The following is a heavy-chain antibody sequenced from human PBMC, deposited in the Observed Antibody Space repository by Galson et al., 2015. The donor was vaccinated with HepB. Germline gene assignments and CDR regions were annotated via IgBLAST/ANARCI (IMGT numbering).Heavy chain of an antibody. CDR3: ARGVSGGAYDI. J-gene: IGHJ3*02. Sequence: SLRLSCAASGFTFDDSAMHWVRQPPGEGLEWVSVISWNSGSIGYADSVKGRFTISRDNAKRSLYLQMNSLRAEDTALYYCARGVSGGAYDIWGQGTMVTVSS. V-gene: IGHV3-9*01. D-gene: IGHD2-21*01. CDR2: ISWNSGSI. CDR1: GFTFDDSA.